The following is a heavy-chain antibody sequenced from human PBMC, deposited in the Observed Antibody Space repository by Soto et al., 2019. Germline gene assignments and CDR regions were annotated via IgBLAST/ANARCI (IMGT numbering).Heavy chain of an antibody. Sequence: EVQLVESGGGLVKPGGSLRLSCAASGFTFSSYTMNWVRQAPGKGLEWVSSITSSSSYIYYADSVKGRFTISRDNAKNSLYLQMNSLRAEDTAVYYCARVNYYGSGVPYYYYYMDVWGKGTTVTVSS. CDR1: GFTFSSYT. D-gene: IGHD3-10*01. V-gene: IGHV3-21*01. J-gene: IGHJ6*03. CDR3: ARVNYYGSGVPYYYYYMDV. CDR2: ITSSSSYI.